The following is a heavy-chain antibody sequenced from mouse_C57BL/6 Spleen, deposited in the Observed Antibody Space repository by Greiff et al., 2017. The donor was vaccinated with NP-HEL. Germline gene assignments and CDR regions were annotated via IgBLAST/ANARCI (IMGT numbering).Heavy chain of an antibody. V-gene: IGHV1-82*01. Sequence: QVQLQQSGPELVKPGASVKISCKASGYAFSSSWMNWVKQRPGKGLEWIGRIYPGDGDTNYNGKFKGKATLTADKSSSTAYMQLSSLTSEDSAVYFGAVDDYDEGLADWGKGTLVTVSA. CDR2: IYPGDGDT. J-gene: IGHJ3*01. D-gene: IGHD2-4*01. CDR1: GYAFSSSW. CDR3: AVDDYDEGLAD.